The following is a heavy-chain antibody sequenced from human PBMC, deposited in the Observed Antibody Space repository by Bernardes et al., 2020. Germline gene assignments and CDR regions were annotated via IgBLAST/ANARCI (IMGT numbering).Heavy chain of an antibody. V-gene: IGHV1-18*01. CDR1: GYTFTSFG. Sequence: ASVKVSCKASGYTFTSFGISWVRQAPGEGLEWMAWISAYNGHTTSAQKLQGRVTMTTDISTSTAYMELRSLTYDDTAVYYCVRDLGDRSRGWTFFDFWGQGTLVTGSS. CDR3: VRDLGDRSRGWTFFDF. J-gene: IGHJ4*02. CDR2: ISAYNGHT. D-gene: IGHD6-19*01.